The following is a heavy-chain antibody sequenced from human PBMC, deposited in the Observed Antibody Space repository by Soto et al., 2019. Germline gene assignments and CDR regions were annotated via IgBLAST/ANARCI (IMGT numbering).Heavy chain of an antibody. CDR1: GGSISSGGYY. Sequence: SETLSLTCTVSGGSISSGGYYWSWIRQHPGKGLEWIGYIYYSGSTYYNPSLKSRVTISVDTSKNQFSLKLSSVTAADTAVYYCAREKITGFFDYWGQGTLVTVSS. D-gene: IGHD2-8*02. V-gene: IGHV4-31*03. CDR3: AREKITGFFDY. CDR2: IYYSGST. J-gene: IGHJ4*02.